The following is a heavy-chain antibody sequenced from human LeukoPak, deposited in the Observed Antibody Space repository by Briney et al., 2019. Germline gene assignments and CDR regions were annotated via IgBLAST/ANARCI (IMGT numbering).Heavy chain of an antibody. CDR3: ARQAWNGTYYY. CDR2: IYYSGST. Sequence: SETLSLTCTVSSGSISTYYWSWIRQPPGKGLEWIGHIYYSGSTNYNPSLKSRVTISVDTSKNQFSLNLSSVTAADTAVYYCARQAWNGTYYYWGQGTLVTVSS. J-gene: IGHJ4*02. CDR1: SGSISTYY. D-gene: IGHD1-26*01. V-gene: IGHV4-59*08.